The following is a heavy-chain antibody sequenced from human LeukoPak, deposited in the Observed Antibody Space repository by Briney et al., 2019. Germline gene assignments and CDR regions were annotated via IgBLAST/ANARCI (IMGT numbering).Heavy chain of an antibody. Sequence: PSETLSLTCTVSGGSISSSSYYRSWIRQHPGKGLEWIGYIYYSGSTYYNPSLKSRVTISVDTSKNQFSLKLSSVTAADTAVYYCASNYDSSGYYFDYWGQGALVTVSS. CDR1: GGSISSSSYY. J-gene: IGHJ4*02. D-gene: IGHD3-22*01. CDR3: ASNYDSSGYYFDY. CDR2: IYYSGST. V-gene: IGHV4-31*03.